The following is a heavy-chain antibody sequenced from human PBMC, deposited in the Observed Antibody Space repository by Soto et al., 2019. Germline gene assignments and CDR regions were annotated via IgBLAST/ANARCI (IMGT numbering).Heavy chain of an antibody. CDR2: IYHSGST. V-gene: IGHV4-4*02. Sequence: QVQLQESGPGLVKPSGTLSLTCAVSSGSISSSNWWSWVRQPPGKGLEWIGEIYHSGSTNYNPSLKSRVTIPVDKSKNQFSLKLSSVTAADPAVYYCARSRSPFYYYMDVWGKGTTVTVSS. CDR3: ARSRSPFYYYMDV. CDR1: SGSISSSNW. J-gene: IGHJ6*03.